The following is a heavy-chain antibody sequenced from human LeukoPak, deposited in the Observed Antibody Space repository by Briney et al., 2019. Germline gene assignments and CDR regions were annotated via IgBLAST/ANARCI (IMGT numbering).Heavy chain of an antibody. J-gene: IGHJ4*02. CDR1: GGSISSYY. D-gene: IGHD6-13*01. CDR3: ARVPVAAAGTPYYFDY. V-gene: IGHV4-4*07. Sequence: NSSETLSLTCTVSGGSISSYYWSWIRQPAGKGLEWIGRIYTSGSTNYNPSLKSRVTMSVDTSKNQFSLKLSSVTAADTAVYYCARVPVAAAGTPYYFDYWGQGTLVTVSS. CDR2: IYTSGST.